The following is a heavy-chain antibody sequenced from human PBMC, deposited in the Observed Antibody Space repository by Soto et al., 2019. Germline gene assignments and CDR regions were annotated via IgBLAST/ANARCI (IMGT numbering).Heavy chain of an antibody. CDR2: ISSSGYSA. D-gene: IGHD2-21*02. V-gene: IGHV3-23*01. CDR1: GFTYNNYA. J-gene: IGHJ5*01. Sequence: SLRLSCAASGFTYNNYAMGWVRQAPGKGLEWVSAISSSGYSAYYADSVKGRFTISRDNSRNTMFLQMNKLSAEDTAVYYCAKGSVVVAAKFDSSGPGTEVTLSS. CDR3: AKGSVVVAAKFDS.